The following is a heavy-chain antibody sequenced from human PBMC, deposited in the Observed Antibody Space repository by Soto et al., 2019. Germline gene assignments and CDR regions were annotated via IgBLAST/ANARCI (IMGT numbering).Heavy chain of an antibody. CDR3: GGALDLIFGFDI. CDR1: GYTFTSYD. D-gene: IGHD3-3*02. V-gene: IGHV1-8*01. J-gene: IGHJ3*02. Sequence: QVQLVQSGAEVTKPGASVKVSCKASGYTFTSYDINWVRQATGQGLEWMGWMNPNSGNTGYTQKFEGRVTMTRNNSISTAYMEVSSLGFEDTAVYYCGGALDLIFGFDIWGQGAMVTVSS. CDR2: MNPNSGNT.